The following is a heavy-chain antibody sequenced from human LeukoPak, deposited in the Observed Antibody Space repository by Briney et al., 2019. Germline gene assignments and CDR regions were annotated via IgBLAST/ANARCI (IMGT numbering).Heavy chain of an antibody. D-gene: IGHD4-17*01. J-gene: IGHJ4*02. CDR3: AKDRADYGDYIGYFDY. V-gene: IGHV3-9*01. CDR2: ISWNSGNI. CDR1: GFTFYDYA. Sequence: GGSLRLPCAASGFTFYDYAMHWVRHVPGKGLEWVSAISWNSGNIGYADSVKGRFTISRDNAKNPLYLQMNSLRTEDTALYYCAKDRADYGDYIGYFDYWGQGTLVTASS.